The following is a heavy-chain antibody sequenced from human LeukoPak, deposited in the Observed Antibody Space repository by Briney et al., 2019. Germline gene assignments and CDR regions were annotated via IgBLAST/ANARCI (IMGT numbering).Heavy chain of an antibody. CDR2: IKQDGSEK. J-gene: IGHJ4*02. CDR1: GFTFSRYW. V-gene: IGHV3-7*01. Sequence: GGSLRLSCAASGFTFSRYWMSWARQAPGKGLEWVANIKQDGSEKYHVDSVKGRFTISRDNAKNSLYLQMNSLRAEDTAVYYCAKIADYSDYAEYWGQGTLVTVSS. D-gene: IGHD4-11*01. CDR3: AKIADYSDYAEY.